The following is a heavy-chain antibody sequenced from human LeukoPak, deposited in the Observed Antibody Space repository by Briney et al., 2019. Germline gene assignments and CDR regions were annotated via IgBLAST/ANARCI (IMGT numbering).Heavy chain of an antibody. CDR2: MNPNSGNT. CDR1: GYTFTSYD. CDR3: ARAAWCSSTSCYIVGYYYGMDV. J-gene: IGHJ6*02. Sequence: GASVKVSCKASGYTFTSYDINWVRQATGQGLEWMGWMNPNSGNTGYAQKFQGRVTMTRNTSISTAYMELSSLRSEDTAVYYCARAAWCSSTSCYIVGYYYGMDVWGQGTTVTVSS. V-gene: IGHV1-8*01. D-gene: IGHD2-2*02.